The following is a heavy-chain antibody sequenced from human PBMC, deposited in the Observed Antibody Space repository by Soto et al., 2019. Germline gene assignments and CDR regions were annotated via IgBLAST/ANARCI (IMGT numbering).Heavy chain of an antibody. CDR3: ARTYCTTTICQAHGMDV. Sequence: WTWIRQPPGKGLEWIGYLYYNTNTNYNPSLKSRVTISVDTSKNQFSLKLSSVTAADTAVYYFARTYCTTTICQAHGMDVWVQGTRVTVSS. D-gene: IGHD2-2*01. V-gene: IGHV4-59*01. J-gene: IGHJ6*02. CDR2: LYYNTNT.